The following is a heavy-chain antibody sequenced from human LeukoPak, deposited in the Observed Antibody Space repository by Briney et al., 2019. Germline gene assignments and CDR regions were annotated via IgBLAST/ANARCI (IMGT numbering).Heavy chain of an antibody. Sequence: PGGSLRLSCAASGFTFSSYGMNWVRQAPGKGLEWVSSISSSSSYIYYADSVKGRFTISRDNAKNSLYLQMNSLRAEDTAVYYCARRGVYSSPHYYYYMDVWGKGTTVTVSS. J-gene: IGHJ6*03. V-gene: IGHV3-21*01. CDR1: GFTFSSYG. CDR2: ISSSSSYI. D-gene: IGHD6-13*01. CDR3: ARRGVYSSPHYYYYMDV.